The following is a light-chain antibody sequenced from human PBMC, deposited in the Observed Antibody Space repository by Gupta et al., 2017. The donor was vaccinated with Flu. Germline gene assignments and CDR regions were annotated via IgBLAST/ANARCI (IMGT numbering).Light chain of an antibody. J-gene: IGLJ2*01. Sequence: QSVLTQPPSTSGTPGQTVTISCSGGGSNIGSNTVDWYQQLPETAPKLLIFRNSDRPSGVPDRFSGSKSGTSASLAISGLQPEDEAGYYCAAWDDLLDGRVLFGGGIKLTVL. CDR3: AAWDDLLDGRVL. V-gene: IGLV1-44*01. CDR2: RNS. CDR1: GSNIGSNT.